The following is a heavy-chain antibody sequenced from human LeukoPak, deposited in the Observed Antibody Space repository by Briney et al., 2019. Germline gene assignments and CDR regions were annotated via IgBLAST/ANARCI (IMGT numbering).Heavy chain of an antibody. J-gene: IGHJ4*02. CDR2: IYSGGST. CDR3: ARVDVGATPYFDY. Sequence: LGGCLRLAFSASGYPVSSKYMGWVRRAPGRGLGWVSVIYSGGSTYYADSVKGRFTISRDNSKHTLYLQMNSLRAEDTAVYYCARVDVGATPYFDYWGQGTLVTVSS. D-gene: IGHD1-26*01. V-gene: IGHV3-66*01. CDR1: GYPVSSKY.